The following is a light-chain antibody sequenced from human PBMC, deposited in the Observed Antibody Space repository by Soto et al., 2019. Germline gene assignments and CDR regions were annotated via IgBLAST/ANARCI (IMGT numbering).Light chain of an antibody. CDR2: DVS. CDR1: SSDVGGYNY. J-gene: IGLJ2*01. Sequence: QSALTQPRSVSGSPGQSVTISCTGTSSDVGGYNYVSWYQQHPGEAPKLMIYDVSKRPSGVPDRFSGSKSGITASLTISGLLAEDEADYYCCSYAGSYTFVVFGGGTKLTVL. V-gene: IGLV2-11*01. CDR3: CSYAGSYTFVV.